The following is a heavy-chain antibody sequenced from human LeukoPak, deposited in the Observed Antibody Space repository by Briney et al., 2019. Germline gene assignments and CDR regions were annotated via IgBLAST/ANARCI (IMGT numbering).Heavy chain of an antibody. CDR3: ARDREYSSGWYGLGY. D-gene: IGHD6-19*01. V-gene: IGHV4-59*02. Sequence: SETLSLTCTVSGXSVSSYYWSWIRQPPGKGLEWIAYIYYSGITKYNPSLKSRVTISVDTSKNQLSLKLSSVTAADTAVYYCARDREYSSGWYGLGYWGQGTLVTVSS. J-gene: IGHJ4*02. CDR1: GXSVSSYY. CDR2: IYYSGIT.